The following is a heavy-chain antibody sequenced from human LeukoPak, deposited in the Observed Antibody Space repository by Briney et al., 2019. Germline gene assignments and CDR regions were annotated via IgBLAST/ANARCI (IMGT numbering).Heavy chain of an antibody. CDR1: GGSFSGYY. V-gene: IGHV4-34*01. J-gene: IGHJ6*04. D-gene: IGHD3-9*01. CDR3: ARGPYDILTGPIGMDV. CDR2: INHSGST. Sequence: SETLSLTCAAYGGSFSGYYWSWLRQPPGKGLEWIGEINHSGSTNYNPSLKSRVTISVDTSKNQFSLKLSSVTTADTAVYYCARGPYDILTGPIGMDVWGKGTTVTVSS.